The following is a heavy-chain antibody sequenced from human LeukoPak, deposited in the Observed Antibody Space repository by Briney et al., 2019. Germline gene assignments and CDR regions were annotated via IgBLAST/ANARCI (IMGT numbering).Heavy chain of an antibody. J-gene: IGHJ4*02. Sequence: PGRSLRLSCAASGFTFSSYGMHWVRQAPGKGLEWVAVIWYDGSNKYYADSVKGRFTISRDNSKNTLYLQMNSLRAEDTAVYYCARGSWTYDILTGYSEFDYWGQGTLVTVSS. CDR2: IWYDGSNK. CDR3: ARGSWTYDILTGYSEFDY. D-gene: IGHD3-9*01. V-gene: IGHV3-33*08. CDR1: GFTFSSYG.